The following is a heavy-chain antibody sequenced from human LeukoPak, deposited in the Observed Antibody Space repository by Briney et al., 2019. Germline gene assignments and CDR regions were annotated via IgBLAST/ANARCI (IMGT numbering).Heavy chain of an antibody. CDR3: ARSGGGTGTTNYFDY. CDR2: IYHSGST. V-gene: IGHV4-4*02. Sequence: PSGTLSLTCAVSGGSISSSNWWSWVRQPPGKGLEWIGEIYHSGSTNYNPSLKSRVTISVDKSKNQFSLKLSSVTAADTAVYYCARSGGGTGTTNYFDYWGQGTLVTVSS. CDR1: GGSISSSNW. D-gene: IGHD1-7*01. J-gene: IGHJ4*02.